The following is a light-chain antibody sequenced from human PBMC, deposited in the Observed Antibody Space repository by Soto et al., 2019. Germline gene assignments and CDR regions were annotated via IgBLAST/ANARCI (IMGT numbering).Light chain of an antibody. CDR1: QSVSSSY. J-gene: IGKJ1*01. V-gene: IGKV3-20*01. CDR3: QQYGSSP. Sequence: EIVFTQSPGTLSLSPGERATLSCRASQSVSSSYLAWYQQKPGQAPSLLIYGASSRATGIPDRFSGSGSGTDFTLTISRLEPEDFAVYYCQQYGSSPFGQGTKVDIK. CDR2: GAS.